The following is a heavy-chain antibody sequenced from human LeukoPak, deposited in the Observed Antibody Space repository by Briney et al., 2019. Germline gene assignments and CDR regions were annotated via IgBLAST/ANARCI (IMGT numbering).Heavy chain of an antibody. D-gene: IGHD3-22*01. CDR1: GGTFSSYA. J-gene: IGHJ4*02. Sequence: SVKVSCKASGGTFSSYAISWVRQAPGQGLEWMGGIIPIFGTANYAQKFQGRVTITADESTSTAYMELSSLRSEDTAVYYCASSAYYYDSSGYYYDYWGQGTLVTVSS. CDR3: ASSAYYYDSSGYYYDY. CDR2: IIPIFGTA. V-gene: IGHV1-69*13.